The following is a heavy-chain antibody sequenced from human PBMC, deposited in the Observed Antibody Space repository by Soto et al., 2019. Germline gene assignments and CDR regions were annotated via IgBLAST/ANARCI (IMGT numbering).Heavy chain of an antibody. CDR1: GFTFSSYW. D-gene: IGHD1-26*01. Sequence: GGSLRLSCSASGFTFSSYWMHLGRQAPGEGLVWVSRINSDGSSTSYADSVKGRFTISRDNSKNTLYLQMNSLRAEDTAVYYCARAKRVGATPGDYWGQGTLVIVSS. CDR3: ARAKRVGATPGDY. J-gene: IGHJ4*02. CDR2: INSDGSST. V-gene: IGHV3-74*01.